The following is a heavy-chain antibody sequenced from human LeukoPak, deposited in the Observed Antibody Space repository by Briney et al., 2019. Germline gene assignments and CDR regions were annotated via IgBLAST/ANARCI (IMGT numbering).Heavy chain of an antibody. CDR3: AKAEVYYYGSTGYEFDY. CDR2: ISGSGGST. CDR1: GFTFSSYA. Sequence: GGSLRLSCAASGFTFSSYAMSWVRQAPGKGLEWVTAISGSGGSTYYADSVKGRFTISRDNSKNTLYLQMNSLRAEDTAVYYCAKAEVYYYGSTGYEFDYWGQGTLVTVSS. V-gene: IGHV3-23*01. D-gene: IGHD3-22*01. J-gene: IGHJ4*02.